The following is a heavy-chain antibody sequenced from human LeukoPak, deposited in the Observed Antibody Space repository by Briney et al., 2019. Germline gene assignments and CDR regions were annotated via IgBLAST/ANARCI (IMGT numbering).Heavy chain of an antibody. Sequence: PSETLSLTCAVYGGSFSSYYWSWIRQPPGKGLEWIGYIYYSGSTNYNPSLKSRVTISVDTSKNQFSLKLSSVTAADTAVYYCARNVDYDFWSGYYWFDPWGQGTLVTVSS. J-gene: IGHJ5*02. V-gene: IGHV4-59*01. CDR2: IYYSGST. D-gene: IGHD3-3*01. CDR3: ARNVDYDFWSGYYWFDP. CDR1: GGSFSSYY.